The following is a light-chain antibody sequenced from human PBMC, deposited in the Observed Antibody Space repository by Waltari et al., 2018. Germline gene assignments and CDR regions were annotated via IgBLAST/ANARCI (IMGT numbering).Light chain of an antibody. CDR3: SSYTSSTVV. V-gene: IGLV2-14*03. CDR2: DVS. J-gene: IGLJ3*02. CDR1: SSDVGGYKY. Sequence: QSALTQPASVSGSPGQSITISCTGTSSDVGGYKYVSCYQQHPGKAPKLLIYDVSNRPSGVSNRFSGSKSGNTASLTISGLQAADEADYYCSSYTSSTVVFGGGTKLTVL.